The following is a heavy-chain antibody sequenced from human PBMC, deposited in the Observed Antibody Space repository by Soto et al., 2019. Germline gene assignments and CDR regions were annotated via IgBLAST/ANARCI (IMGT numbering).Heavy chain of an antibody. V-gene: IGHV3-30*03. CDR1: GFSFSSYG. CDR2: ISYDGSNK. Sequence: QVQLVESGGGVVQPGRSLRLSCAASGFSFSSYGMQWVRQAPGKGLEWVAVISYDGSNKYYADSVKDRFTISRDNSKKTLYLQMNSLRAHDTAVYYCVAGQYFFDYCGQGTLVTGSS. D-gene: IGHD6-19*01. CDR3: VAGQYFFDY. J-gene: IGHJ4*02.